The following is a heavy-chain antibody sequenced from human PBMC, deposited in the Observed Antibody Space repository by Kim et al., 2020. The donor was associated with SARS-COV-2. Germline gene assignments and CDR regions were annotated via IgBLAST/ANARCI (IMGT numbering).Heavy chain of an antibody. CDR2: ISGTDDTT. V-gene: IGHV3-23*01. J-gene: IGHJ5*02. D-gene: IGHD1-26*01. Sequence: GGSLRLSCAASGFTFNYYAMSWVRQAPGKGLQWVSSISGTDDTTYYADSVRGRFTISRDTSKNTVHLQMNSPRAEDTAFYYCAIREPVGSWGQGSLVTVS. CDR3: AIREPVGS. CDR1: GFTFNYYA.